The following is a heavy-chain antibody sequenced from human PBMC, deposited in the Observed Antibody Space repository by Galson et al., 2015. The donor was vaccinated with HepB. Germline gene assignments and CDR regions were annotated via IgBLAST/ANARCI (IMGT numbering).Heavy chain of an antibody. CDR1: GFTFSNAW. Sequence: LRLSCAASGFTFSNAWMSWVRQAPGKGLEWIGYIYYSGSTNYNPSLKSRVTISVDTSKNQFSLKLSSVTAADTAVYYCARSHVVVTAIPFGYWGQGTLVTVSS. D-gene: IGHD2-21*02. V-gene: IGHV4-59*08. CDR2: IYYSGST. CDR3: ARSHVVVTAIPFGY. J-gene: IGHJ4*02.